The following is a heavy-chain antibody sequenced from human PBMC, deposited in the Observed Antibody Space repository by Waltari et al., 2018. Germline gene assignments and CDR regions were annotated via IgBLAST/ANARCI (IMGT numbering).Heavy chain of an antibody. V-gene: IGHV4-34*01. CDR1: GGSFSGYY. D-gene: IGHD6-13*01. CDR2: INHSGST. CDR3: ARPLSSRGAPSDYYYMDV. J-gene: IGHJ6*03. Sequence: QVQLQQWGAGLLKPSETLSLTCAVYGGSFSGYYWSWIRQPPGKGLEWIGEINHSGSTNYNPSLKSRVTISVDTSKNQFSLKLSSVTAADTAVYYCARPLSSRGAPSDYYYMDVWGKGTTVTVSS.